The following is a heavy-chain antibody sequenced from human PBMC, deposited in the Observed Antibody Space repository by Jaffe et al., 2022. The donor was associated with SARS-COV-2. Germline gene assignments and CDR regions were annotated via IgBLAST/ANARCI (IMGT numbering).Heavy chain of an antibody. J-gene: IGHJ4*02. Sequence: QVQLQESGPGLVKPSETLSLTCTVSGGSVISYYWSWIRQPPGKGLEWIGYIFYSGSTNYNPSLKSRGTLSVDTSKNQFSLKLSSVTAADTAVYYCARELRYCSSTSCWYYFDYWGQGTLVTVSS. CDR2: IFYSGST. CDR1: GGSVISYY. D-gene: IGHD2-2*01. V-gene: IGHV4-59*02. CDR3: ARELRYCSSTSCWYYFDY.